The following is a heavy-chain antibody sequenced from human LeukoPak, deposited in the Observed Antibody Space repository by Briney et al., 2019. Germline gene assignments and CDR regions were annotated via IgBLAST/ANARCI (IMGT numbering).Heavy chain of an antibody. CDR1: GITFSNYN. D-gene: IGHD3-22*01. V-gene: IGHV3-21*01. CDR2: ITSSSSYT. CDR3: ARDRRYDSSGYYLKDAFDI. Sequence: GGSLRLSCAAPGITFSNYNMNWVRQAPGKGLEWISSITSSSSYTFYADSVKGRFTISRDNAKNSLYLQMNSLRAEDTAVYYCARDRRYDSSGYYLKDAFDIWGQGTMVTVSS. J-gene: IGHJ3*02.